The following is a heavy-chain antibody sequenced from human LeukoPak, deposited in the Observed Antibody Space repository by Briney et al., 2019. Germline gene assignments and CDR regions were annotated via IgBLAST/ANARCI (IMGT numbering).Heavy chain of an antibody. CDR2: MNPNSGNT. V-gene: IGHV1-8*01. D-gene: IGHD5-24*01. CDR3: ARGRWLQLLDACDI. Sequence: ASVKVSCKASGYTFTSYDINWVRQATGQGLEWMGWMNPNSGNTGYAQKFQGRVTMTRNTSISTAYMELSSLRSEDTAVYYCARGRWLQLLDACDIWGQGTMVTVSS. CDR1: GYTFTSYD. J-gene: IGHJ3*02.